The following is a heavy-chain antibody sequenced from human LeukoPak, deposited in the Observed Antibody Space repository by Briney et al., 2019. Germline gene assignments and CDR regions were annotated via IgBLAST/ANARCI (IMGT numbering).Heavy chain of an antibody. D-gene: IGHD6-13*01. Sequence: PSETLSLTCTVSGYSISSGYYWGWIRQPPGKGLEWIGSIYHSGSTYYNPSLKSRVTISVDTSKNQFSLKLSSVTAADTAVYYCARDGSSSNLAHWFDPWGQGTLVTVSS. CDR2: IYHSGST. J-gene: IGHJ5*02. CDR3: ARDGSSSNLAHWFDP. V-gene: IGHV4-38-2*02. CDR1: GYSISSGYY.